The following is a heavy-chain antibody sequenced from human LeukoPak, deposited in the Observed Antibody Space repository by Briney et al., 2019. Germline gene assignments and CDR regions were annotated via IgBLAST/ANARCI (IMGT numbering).Heavy chain of an antibody. CDR1: GGTFTSYA. D-gene: IGHD6-19*01. J-gene: IGHJ4*02. V-gene: IGHV1-69*05. Sequence: SVKVSCKXTGGTFTSYAISWVRQAPGQGLEWMGGIIPIFGTANYAQKFQGRVTITTDESTSTAYMELSSLRSEDTAVYYCASNSVSSGWPRIDYWGQGTLVTVSS. CDR2: IIPIFGTA. CDR3: ASNSVSSGWPRIDY.